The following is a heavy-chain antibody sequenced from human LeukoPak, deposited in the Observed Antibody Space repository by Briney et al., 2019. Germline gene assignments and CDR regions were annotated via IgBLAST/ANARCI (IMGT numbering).Heavy chain of an antibody. J-gene: IGHJ5*02. Sequence: SETLSLTCNVYGGSFRSYHWSWIRQPPGKGLEWVADINDSGTTNYNPSLKSRVTISVDTSKNQFSLILNSVTAADTAVYYCARLLYYGSGSYYNWFDPWGQGTLVTVSS. CDR2: INDSGTT. D-gene: IGHD3-10*01. CDR1: GGSFRSYH. CDR3: ARLLYYGSGSYYNWFDP. V-gene: IGHV4-59*08.